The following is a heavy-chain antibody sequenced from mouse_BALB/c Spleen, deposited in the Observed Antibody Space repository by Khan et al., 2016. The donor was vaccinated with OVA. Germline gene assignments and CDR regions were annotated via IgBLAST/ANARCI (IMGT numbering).Heavy chain of an antibody. J-gene: IGHJ2*01. V-gene: IGHV3-2*02. CDR2: ISYSGNT. Sequence: EVQLQESGPGLVKPSQSLSLTCTVTGYSITSDYAWNWIRQFPGNKLEWMGYISYSGNTKYNPSFKSRTSITRDTSENQFFLQLNSVTVEDTATYCSAKIYGEDFGYWGQGTTLTVSS. D-gene: IGHD1-1*01. CDR3: AKIYGEDFGY. CDR1: GYSITSDYA.